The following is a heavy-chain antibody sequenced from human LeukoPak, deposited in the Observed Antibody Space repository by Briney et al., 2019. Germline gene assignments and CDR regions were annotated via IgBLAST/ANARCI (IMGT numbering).Heavy chain of an antibody. D-gene: IGHD6-6*01. J-gene: IGHJ4*02. Sequence: ASVKVSCKASGYTFTGYYMHWVRQAPGQGLEWMGWINPNSGGTNYAQKFQGWVTMTRDTSISTAYMELSRLRSDDTAVYYCAGAGRSAFEYSSSYDYWGQGTLVTVSS. V-gene: IGHV1-2*04. CDR1: GYTFTGYY. CDR3: AGAGRSAFEYSSSYDY. CDR2: INPNSGGT.